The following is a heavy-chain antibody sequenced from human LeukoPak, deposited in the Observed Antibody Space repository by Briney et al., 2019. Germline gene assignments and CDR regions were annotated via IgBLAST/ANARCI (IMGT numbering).Heavy chain of an antibody. D-gene: IGHD2-21*02. J-gene: IGHJ3*02. V-gene: IGHV1-8*01. Sequence: GASVKVSCKASGYTFTSYDINWVRQATGQGLEWMGWMNPNSGSTSYAQKFQGRVTMTRDTSTSTVYMELSSLRSEDTAVYYCARAVGVVVTATGGAFDIWGQGTMVTVSS. CDR2: MNPNSGST. CDR1: GYTFTSYD. CDR3: ARAVGVVVTATGGAFDI.